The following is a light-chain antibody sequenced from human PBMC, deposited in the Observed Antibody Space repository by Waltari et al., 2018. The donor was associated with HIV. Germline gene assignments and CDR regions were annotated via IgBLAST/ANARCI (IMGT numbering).Light chain of an antibody. CDR1: QSLLYSSNNKNY. J-gene: IGKJ4*01. Sequence: DIVMTQSPDSLAVSLGETATINCRSSQSLLYSSNNKNYLAWYQHKPGQPPKLLIYWASTRESGVPDRFSGSESGTDFTLTISSLQADDVAVYYCQQYYSTLLTFGGGTKVEIK. V-gene: IGKV4-1*01. CDR2: WAS. CDR3: QQYYSTLLT.